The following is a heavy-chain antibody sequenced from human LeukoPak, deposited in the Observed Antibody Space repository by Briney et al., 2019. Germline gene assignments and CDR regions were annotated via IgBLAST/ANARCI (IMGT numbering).Heavy chain of an antibody. V-gene: IGHV4-39*07. CDR3: ARATYQLHFLFDY. J-gene: IGHJ4*02. Sequence: PSETLSLTCTVSGGSISSSNFYWGWIRQPPGKGLEWIGSMYDSGSTNYNPSLKSRVTISLDTSKNQFSLKLSSVTAADTAVYYCARATYQLHFLFDYWGQGTLVTVSS. CDR2: MYDSGST. D-gene: IGHD2-2*01. CDR1: GGSISSSNFY.